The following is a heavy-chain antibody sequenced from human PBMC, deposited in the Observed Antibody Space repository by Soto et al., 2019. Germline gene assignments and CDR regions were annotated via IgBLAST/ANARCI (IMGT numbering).Heavy chain of an antibody. D-gene: IGHD3-3*01. CDR1: GFTFSSYW. CDR2: IKQDGSEK. J-gene: IGHJ4*02. Sequence: PGGSLRLSCAASGFTFSSYWMSWVRQAPGKGLEWVANIKQDGSEKYYVDSVKGRFTISRDNAKNSLYLQMNSLRAEDTAVYYCARCPRASIYDFWSGYYKYYFDYWGQGTLVTVSS. V-gene: IGHV3-7*01. CDR3: ARCPRASIYDFWSGYYKYYFDY.